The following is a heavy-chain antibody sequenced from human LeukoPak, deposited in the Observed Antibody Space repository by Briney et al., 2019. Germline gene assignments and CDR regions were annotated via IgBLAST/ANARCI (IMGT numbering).Heavy chain of an antibody. CDR3: ARELLWFGELREDY. V-gene: IGHV4-59*08. Sequence: SETLFLTCTVPGGPISIYYWSWIRHPPGKGLEWIGHIYDSGSTNYNPSLKSRVTISVDTSKNQFSLKLSSVTAAGTAVYYCARELLWFGELREDYWGQGTLVTVSS. J-gene: IGHJ4*02. CDR2: IYDSGST. D-gene: IGHD3-10*01. CDR1: GGPISIYY.